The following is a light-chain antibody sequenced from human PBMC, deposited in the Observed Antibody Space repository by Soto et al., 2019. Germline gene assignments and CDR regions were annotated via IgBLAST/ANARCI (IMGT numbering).Light chain of an antibody. CDR3: YSAADNNSPGV. CDR2: KDS. CDR1: VLAKKY. V-gene: IGLV3-27*01. Sequence: SYELTQPSSVSVSPGQTARITCSGDVLAKKYARWFQQKPGQAPVLVIYKDSERPSGIPERFSGSSSGTTVTLTISGAQVEDEADYYCYSAADNNSPGVFGGGTQLTVL. J-gene: IGLJ7*01.